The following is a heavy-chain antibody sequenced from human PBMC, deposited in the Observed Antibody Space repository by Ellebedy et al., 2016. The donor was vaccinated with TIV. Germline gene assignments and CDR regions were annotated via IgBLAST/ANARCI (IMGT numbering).Heavy chain of an antibody. Sequence: GESLKISCAASGFTFSSYAMSWVRQAPGKGLEWVSAISGSGGSTYYADSVKGRFTISRDNSKNTLYRQMNRLRAEGTAVYYCAKQGYEDYWGQGTLVTVSS. D-gene: IGHD5-12*01. J-gene: IGHJ4*02. V-gene: IGHV3-23*01. CDR1: GFTFSSYA. CDR2: ISGSGGST. CDR3: AKQGYEDY.